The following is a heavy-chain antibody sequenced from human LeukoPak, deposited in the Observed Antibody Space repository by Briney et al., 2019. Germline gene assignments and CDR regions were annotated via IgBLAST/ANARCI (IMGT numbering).Heavy chain of an antibody. CDR3: ASDPLWFGGSGDYYGMDV. Sequence: PGGSLRLSCAASGFTFSSYSMNWVRQAPGKGLEWVSSISSSSSYIYYADSVKGRFTTSRDNAKNSLYLQMNSLRAEDTAVYYCASDPLWFGGSGDYYGMDVWGQGTTVTVSS. D-gene: IGHD3-10*01. V-gene: IGHV3-21*01. CDR2: ISSSSSYI. CDR1: GFTFSSYS. J-gene: IGHJ6*02.